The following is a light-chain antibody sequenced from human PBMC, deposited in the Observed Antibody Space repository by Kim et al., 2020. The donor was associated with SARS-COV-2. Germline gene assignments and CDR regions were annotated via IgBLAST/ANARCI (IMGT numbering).Light chain of an antibody. V-gene: IGKV1-39*01. Sequence: DIQMTQSPSTLSASVGDRVTITCRTTQSISSHLNWYQQKPGRAPKLLISAASTLQGGVPSRFSGSGSETDFTLTISSLQPEDFATYFCQQTYIAPFTFGPGTKVDIK. CDR2: AAS. J-gene: IGKJ3*01. CDR1: QSISSH. CDR3: QQTYIAPFT.